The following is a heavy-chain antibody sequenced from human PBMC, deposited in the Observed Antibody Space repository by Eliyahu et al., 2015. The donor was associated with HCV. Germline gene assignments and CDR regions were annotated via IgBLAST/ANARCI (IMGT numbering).Heavy chain of an antibody. CDR1: GFTFGFSY. D-gene: IGHD3-16*01. CDR2: FNPDSGDT. Sequence: QVQLVQSGAEVKKPGASVKISCKTSGFTFGFSYMHWVRQAPGQGPEWRWVFNPDSGDTKYAEKFQGRLTVTRDTSSATVYMELRSLISGDTAIYYCARSGIASNWFGGYFDFWGQGTLVTVSS. CDR3: ARSGIASNWFGGYFDF. J-gene: IGHJ4*02. V-gene: IGHV1-46*01.